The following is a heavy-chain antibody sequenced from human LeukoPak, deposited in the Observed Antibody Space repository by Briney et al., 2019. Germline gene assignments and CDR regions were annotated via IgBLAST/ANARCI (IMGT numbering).Heavy chain of an antibody. CDR3: ARSAYPDSSSWYERSYYFDY. Sequence: SETLSLTCTVSGGSISSYYWSWIRQPPGKGLVWIGYIYYSGSTNYNPSLKSRVTISVDTSKNQFSLKLSSVTAADTAVYYCARSAYPDSSSWYERSYYFDYWGQGTLVTVSS. D-gene: IGHD6-13*01. J-gene: IGHJ4*02. CDR1: GGSISSYY. CDR2: IYYSGST. V-gene: IGHV4-59*12.